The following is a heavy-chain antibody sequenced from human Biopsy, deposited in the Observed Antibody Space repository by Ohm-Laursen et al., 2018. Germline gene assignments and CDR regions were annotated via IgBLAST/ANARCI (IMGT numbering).Heavy chain of an antibody. D-gene: IGHD2-8*01. CDR3: ARDPLNGHKHFDY. V-gene: IGHV1-2*02. CDR1: SYTFTDYN. CDR2: INCKTGAT. Sequence: ASVKVSCNASSYTFTDYNIHWMRQAPGQGLEWLGYINCKTGATNYAQKFQGTVTMTRDTSISTAYLALGSLRSADTTIYYCARDPLNGHKHFDYWGQGSLVTVSS. J-gene: IGHJ4*02.